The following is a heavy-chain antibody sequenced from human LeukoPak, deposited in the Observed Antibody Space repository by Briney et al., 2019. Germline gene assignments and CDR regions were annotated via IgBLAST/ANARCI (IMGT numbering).Heavy chain of an antibody. CDR2: ISSSSSYI. CDR3: ARGYSSSWHHYYYYMDV. V-gene: IGHV3-21*01. CDR1: GFTFSSYS. D-gene: IGHD6-13*01. J-gene: IGHJ6*03. Sequence: TGGSPRLSCAASGFTFSSYSMNWVRQAPGKGLEWVSSISSSSSYIYYADSVKGRFTISRDNAKNSLYLQMNSLRAEDTAVYYCARGYSSSWHHYYYYMDVWGKGTTVTVSS.